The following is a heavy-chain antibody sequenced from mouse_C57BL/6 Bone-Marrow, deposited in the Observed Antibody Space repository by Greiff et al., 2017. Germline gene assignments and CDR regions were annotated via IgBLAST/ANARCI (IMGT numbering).Heavy chain of an antibody. V-gene: IGHV14-4*01. CDR2: IDPENGDT. J-gene: IGHJ1*03. CDR1: GFNIKDDY. D-gene: IGHD1-1*01. Sequence: VQLQQSGAELVRPGASVKLSCTASGFNIKDDYMHWVKQRPEPGLEWIGWIDPENGDTEYASKFQGKATITADTSSNTAYLQLSSLTSEDTAVYYCTEGYYGSYWYFDVWGTGTTVTVSS. CDR3: TEGYYGSYWYFDV.